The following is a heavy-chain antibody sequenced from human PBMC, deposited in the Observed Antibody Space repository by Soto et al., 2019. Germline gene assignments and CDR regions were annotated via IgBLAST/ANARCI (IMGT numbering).Heavy chain of an antibody. J-gene: IGHJ4*02. Sequence: QITLKESGPTLVKPTQTLTLTCTFSGFSLSTSGVGVGWIRQPPGKALEWLALIYWDDDKRYSPSLKSRLTITKDTSKNQVVLTMTNMDPVDTATYYCAHQPHRVEWRIAYYGSGPWDYWGQGTLVTVSS. CDR3: AHQPHRVEWRIAYYGSGPWDY. D-gene: IGHD3-10*01. CDR2: IYWDDDK. V-gene: IGHV2-5*02. CDR1: GFSLSTSGVG.